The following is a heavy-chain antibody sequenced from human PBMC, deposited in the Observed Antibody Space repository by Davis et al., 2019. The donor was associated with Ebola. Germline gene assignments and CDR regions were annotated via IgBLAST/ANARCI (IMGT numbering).Heavy chain of an antibody. CDR2: ISGSGGST. V-gene: IGHV3-23*01. CDR3: ARDLAIFGVAREREGYFDL. D-gene: IGHD3-3*01. Sequence: GESLKISCAASGFTFSSYAMSWVRQAPGKGLEWVSAISGSGGSTYYADSVKGRFTISRDNSKNTLYLQMNSLRAEDTAVYYCARDLAIFGVAREREGYFDLWGRGTLVTVSS. J-gene: IGHJ2*01. CDR1: GFTFSSYA.